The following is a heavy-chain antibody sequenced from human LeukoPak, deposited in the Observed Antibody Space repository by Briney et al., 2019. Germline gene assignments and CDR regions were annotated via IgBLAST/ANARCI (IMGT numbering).Heavy chain of an antibody. CDR2: MNPNSGNT. Sequence: ASVKVSCKASGYTFTSYDINWVRQATGQGLEWMGWMNPNSGNTNYAQKLQGRVTMTTDTSTSTAYMELRSLRSDDTAVYYCARLFGFNWGQGTLVTVSS. CDR1: GYTFTSYD. J-gene: IGHJ4*02. V-gene: IGHV1-18*01. CDR3: ARLFGFN. D-gene: IGHD3-10*02.